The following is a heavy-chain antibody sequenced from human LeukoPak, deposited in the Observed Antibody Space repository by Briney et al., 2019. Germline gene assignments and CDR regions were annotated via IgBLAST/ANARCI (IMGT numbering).Heavy chain of an antibody. CDR1: GGSISSYY. CDR2: IYYSGST. CDR3: ARVRYCSGGSCYRGNYYFDY. Sequence: SETLSLTCTVSGGSISSYYWSWIRQPPGKGLEWIGYIYYSGSTNYNPSLKSRVTISVDTSKNQFSLKLSSVTAADTAVYYCARVRYCSGGSCYRGNYYFDYWGQGTLVTVSS. V-gene: IGHV4-59*01. D-gene: IGHD2-15*01. J-gene: IGHJ4*02.